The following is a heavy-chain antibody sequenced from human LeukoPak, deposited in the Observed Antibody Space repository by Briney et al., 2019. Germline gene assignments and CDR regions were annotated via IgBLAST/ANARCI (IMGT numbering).Heavy chain of an antibody. CDR1: GFTFDDYA. D-gene: IGHD4-23*01. J-gene: IGHJ5*02. V-gene: IGHV3-9*01. Sequence: GGSLRLSCAASGFTFDDYAMHWVRQAPGKGLEWVSGISWNSGSIGYADSVKGRFTISRDNAKNSLYLQMNSLRAEDTALYYCAKAYGGNVFDWFDPWGQGTLVTVSS. CDR3: AKAYGGNVFDWFDP. CDR2: ISWNSGSI.